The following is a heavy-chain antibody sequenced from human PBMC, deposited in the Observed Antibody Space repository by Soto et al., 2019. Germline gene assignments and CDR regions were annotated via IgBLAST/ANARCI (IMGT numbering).Heavy chain of an antibody. J-gene: IGHJ3*02. Sequence: QITLKGSGPTLVKPTQTLTLTCTLSGISLSTSGVGLGWIRQTPGKALEWLALIYWNDDKHYNPSLKTRLTITKATSKNQAVLTMTTMDPVDTATYYCARGLATLPVFAFDIWDQGTVVTVSP. CDR1: GISLSTSGVG. D-gene: IGHD6-6*01. CDR2: IYWNDDK. V-gene: IGHV2-5*01. CDR3: ARGLATLPVFAFDI.